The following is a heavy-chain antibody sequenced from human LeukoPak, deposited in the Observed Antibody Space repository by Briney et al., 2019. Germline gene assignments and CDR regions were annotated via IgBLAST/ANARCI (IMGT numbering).Heavy chain of an antibody. CDR1: GSSIIANNYY. J-gene: IGHJ4*02. CDR2: IYTDGIT. D-gene: IGHD3-16*02. V-gene: IGHV4-61*02. CDR3: ARFALSSLRLDY. Sequence: PSETLSLTSNVYGSSIIANNYYWKWIRQPAGKGLEWIGRIYTDGITNYSPSLKSRVTICLDKPKNQFSLKLTSMTPADSAVSYCARFALSSLRLDYWGQGAQVIVSS.